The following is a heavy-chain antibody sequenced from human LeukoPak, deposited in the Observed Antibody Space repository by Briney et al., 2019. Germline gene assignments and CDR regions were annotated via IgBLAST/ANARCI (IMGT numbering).Heavy chain of an antibody. CDR3: AKMQMITVTTGDAFDI. Sequence: PGGPLTLSCAASGFTFSSYDLLWLRQAPGKGLEWGEDIGYGGSNKYYADSVKGRFTISRDNYKHTLYLQVNSLRVEDTAVYHCAKMQMITVTTGDAFDIWGQGTMVTVSS. V-gene: IGHV3-33*06. CDR2: IGYGGSNK. D-gene: IGHD4-17*01. J-gene: IGHJ3*02. CDR1: GFTFSSYD.